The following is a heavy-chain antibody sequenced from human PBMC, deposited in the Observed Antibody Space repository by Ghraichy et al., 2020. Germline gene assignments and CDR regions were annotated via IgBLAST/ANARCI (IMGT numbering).Heavy chain of an antibody. CDR2: IYPGDSDT. CDR3: ARQGSTNRAVAGVYYNYGMDV. V-gene: IGHV5-51*01. CDR1: GYSFTSYW. J-gene: IGHJ6*02. Sequence: GESLNISCKGSGYSFTSYWIGWVRQMPGKGLEWMGIIYPGDSDTRYSPSFQGQVTISADKSISTAYLQWSSLKASDTAMYYCARQGSTNRAVAGVYYNYGMDVWGQGTTVTVSS. D-gene: IGHD6-19*01.